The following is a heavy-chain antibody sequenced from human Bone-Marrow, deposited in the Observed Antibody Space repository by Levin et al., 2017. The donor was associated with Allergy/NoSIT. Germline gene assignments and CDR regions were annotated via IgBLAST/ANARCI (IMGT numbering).Heavy chain of an antibody. V-gene: IGHV3-23*01. CDR3: AKSVGVPAAVLVDRFDP. D-gene: IGHD2-8*02. Sequence: GGSLRLSCAASGFTFSSYAMSWVRQAPGKGLEWVSGISGSGSSLYSADSVRGRFTISRDNSKNTLYLQMNSLRADDTAVYYCAKSVGVPAAVLVDRFDPWGQGTLVTVSS. J-gene: IGHJ5*02. CDR2: ISGSGSSL. CDR1: GFTFSSYA.